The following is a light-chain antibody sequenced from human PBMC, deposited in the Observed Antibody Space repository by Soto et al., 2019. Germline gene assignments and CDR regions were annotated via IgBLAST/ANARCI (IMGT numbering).Light chain of an antibody. J-gene: IGKJ1*01. CDR2: GAS. V-gene: IGKV3-20*01. CDR1: QSVSSN. Sequence: EIVMTQSPATLSVSPGERATLSCTASQSVSSNLAWYQQKPGQAPRLLIYGASTRATGFPDRFSGSGSGTDFTLTINRLEPEDFAVYYCQHYGSSPTWTFGQGTKVEIK. CDR3: QHYGSSPTWT.